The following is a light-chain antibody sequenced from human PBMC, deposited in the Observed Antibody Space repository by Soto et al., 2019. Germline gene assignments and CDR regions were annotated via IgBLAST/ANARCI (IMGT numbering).Light chain of an antibody. J-gene: IGKJ3*01. Sequence: EIVMTQSPATLSVSPGERATLSCRASQSISSNLAWYQQKPGQAPRLLIYGASTRATGIPARFSGSGSGTEFTLTISSLQTEDFAVYYCHYYNNRPPLFTSGPGTKVDIK. V-gene: IGKV3-15*01. CDR3: HYYNNRPPLFT. CDR2: GAS. CDR1: QSISSN.